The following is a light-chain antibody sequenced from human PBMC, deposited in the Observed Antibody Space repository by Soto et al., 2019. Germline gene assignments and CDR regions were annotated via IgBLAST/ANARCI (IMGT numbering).Light chain of an antibody. CDR2: RAS. J-gene: IGKJ4*01. V-gene: IGKV1-12*01. CDR3: LQANNFPVT. Sequence: DIPMTQSPSFVSASIGDRVTITCRASQGIGSWLAWYQQVPGRAPRRLIFRASPFQSGVSSRFRGSGSGTDFTLTITSLQPEDFATYFFLQANNFPVTFGEGTKVEMK. CDR1: QGIGSW.